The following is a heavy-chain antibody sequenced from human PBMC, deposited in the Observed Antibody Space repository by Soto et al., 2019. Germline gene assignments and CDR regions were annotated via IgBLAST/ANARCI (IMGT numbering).Heavy chain of an antibody. CDR3: AKDLVY. D-gene: IGHD2-8*02. J-gene: IGHJ4*02. Sequence: PGGSLRLSCADSEFTLSSYGMHWVRQAPGKGLEWVAVISYDGSNKYYADSVKGRFTISRDNSKNTLYLQMNSLRAEDTAVYYCAKDLVYWGQGTPVTVSS. V-gene: IGHV3-30*18. CDR1: EFTLSSYG. CDR2: ISYDGSNK.